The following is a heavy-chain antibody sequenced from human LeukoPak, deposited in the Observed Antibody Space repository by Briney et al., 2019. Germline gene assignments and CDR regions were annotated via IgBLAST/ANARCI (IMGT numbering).Heavy chain of an antibody. CDR1: GFTFSSYW. Sequence: PGGSLRLSCAASGFTFSSYWMHWVRQAPGKGLVWVSRISSDGDSTSYADSVKGRFTISRDNAKNTLYLQMNSLRAEDTAVYYCARDRRYSIDYWGQGTLVTVSS. CDR2: ISSDGDST. V-gene: IGHV3-74*01. J-gene: IGHJ4*02. D-gene: IGHD6-13*01. CDR3: ARDRRYSIDY.